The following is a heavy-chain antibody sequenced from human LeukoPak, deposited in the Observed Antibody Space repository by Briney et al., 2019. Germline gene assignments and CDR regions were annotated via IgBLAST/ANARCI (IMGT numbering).Heavy chain of an antibody. CDR1: GGSIGSSSFY. CDR2: IYYSGVT. D-gene: IGHD3-22*01. Sequence: SETLSLTCSVSGGSIGSSSFYWGWFRQPPGKGLEWIGTIYYSGVTYYHPSLKSRVTISVDTSKNQFSLKLNSVTAADTAVYSCARGNYDVGWFGPWGQGILVIVSS. CDR3: ARGNYDVGWFGP. J-gene: IGHJ5*02. V-gene: IGHV4-39*07.